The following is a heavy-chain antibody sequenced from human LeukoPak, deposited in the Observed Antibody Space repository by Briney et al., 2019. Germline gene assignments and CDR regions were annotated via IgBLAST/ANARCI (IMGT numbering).Heavy chain of an antibody. D-gene: IGHD5-12*01. CDR1: GGSISSYY. CDR2: IYYSGST. J-gene: IGHJ4*02. CDR3: ARVSGYDWESFYDY. Sequence: PSQTLSLTCTVSGGSISSYYWSWIRQPPGKGLEWIGYIYYSGSTNYNPSLKSRVTISVDTSKNQFSLKLSSVTAADTAMYYCARVSGYDWESFYDYWGQGSLVTVSS. V-gene: IGHV4-59*01.